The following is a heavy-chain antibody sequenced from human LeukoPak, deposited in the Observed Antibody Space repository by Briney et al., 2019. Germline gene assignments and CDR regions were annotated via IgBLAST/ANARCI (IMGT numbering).Heavy chain of an antibody. D-gene: IGHD3-22*01. Sequence: PGGSLRLSCAASGFTFSSYAMSWVRQAPGKGLEWVSAISGSGGSTYYADSVKGRFTISRDNSKNTLYLQMNSLRAEDTAVYYCAKDRDFTMIVVVTTLFDYWGQGTLVTVSS. CDR3: AKDRDFTMIVVVTTLFDY. V-gene: IGHV3-23*01. CDR1: GFTFSSYA. CDR2: ISGSGGST. J-gene: IGHJ4*02.